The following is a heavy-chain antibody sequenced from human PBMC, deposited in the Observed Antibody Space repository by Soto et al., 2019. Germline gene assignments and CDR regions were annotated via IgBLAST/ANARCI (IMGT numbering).Heavy chain of an antibody. Sequence: PGGSLRLSCAASEFTFSSYWMHWVRQAPGKGLVWVARINSAWSGTIYADSVRGRFTISRDNAKYTLYLQMNSLRAEDTAVYYCVRDMWSTADYYYVMDVWGQGTTVTVSS. J-gene: IGHJ6*02. V-gene: IGHV3-74*01. CDR2: INSAWSGT. D-gene: IGHD2-21*01. CDR1: EFTFSSYW. CDR3: VRDMWSTADYYYVMDV.